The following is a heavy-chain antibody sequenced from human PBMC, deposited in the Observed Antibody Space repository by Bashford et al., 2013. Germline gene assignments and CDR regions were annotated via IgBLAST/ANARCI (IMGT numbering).Heavy chain of an antibody. J-gene: IGHJ6*02. CDR1: GFTFSSYE. V-gene: IGHV3-48*03. CDR2: ISSSGSTI. D-gene: IGHD6-19*01. CDR3: ASIAVAGLYYYYGMDV. Sequence: GGSLRLSCAASGFTFSSYEMNWVRQAPGKGLEWVSYISSSGSTIYYADSVKGRFTISRNNAKNSLYLQMNSLRAEDTAVYYCASIAVAGLYYYYGMDVWGQGTTVTVSS.